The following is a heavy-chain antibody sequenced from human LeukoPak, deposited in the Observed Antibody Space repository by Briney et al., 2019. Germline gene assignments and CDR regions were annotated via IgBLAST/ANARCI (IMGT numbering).Heavy chain of an antibody. D-gene: IGHD3-3*01. V-gene: IGHV1-46*01. J-gene: IGHJ6*02. Sequence: ASVKVSCKASGYTFTSYYAHWVRQAPGQGLERMGIINPSIGNTSYAQNFQGRVTMTRDTSTNTLYMELSSLRSEDTAVYYCARTQIFGVVTNYYYYYGMDVWGQGTTVTVSS. CDR3: ARTQIFGVVTNYYYYYGMDV. CDR2: INPSIGNT. CDR1: GYTFTSYY.